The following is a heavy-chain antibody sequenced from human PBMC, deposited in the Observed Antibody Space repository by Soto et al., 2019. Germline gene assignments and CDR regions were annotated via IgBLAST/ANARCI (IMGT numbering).Heavy chain of an antibody. Sequence: PGESLKISCKCSGYSFTSYWIGWVRQVPGKGLEWMGIIYPGDSDTRYSPSFQGQVTISADKSISTAYLQRSSLKASDTAMYYCARRIAVAGTDDYWGQGTLVTVSS. J-gene: IGHJ4*02. V-gene: IGHV5-51*01. CDR1: GYSFTSYW. CDR3: ARRIAVAGTDDY. D-gene: IGHD6-19*01. CDR2: IYPGDSDT.